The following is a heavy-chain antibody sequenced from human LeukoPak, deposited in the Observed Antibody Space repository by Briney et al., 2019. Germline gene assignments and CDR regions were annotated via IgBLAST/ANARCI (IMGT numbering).Heavy chain of an antibody. CDR1: GYTFTGYY. J-gene: IGHJ4*02. CDR2: INPNCGGT. CDR3: ARSGGSSWYASIYY. Sequence: ASVKVSCKASGYTFTGYYMHWVRQAPGQGLEWMGWINPNCGGTNYAQKFQGRVTMTRDTSISTAYMELSRLRSDDTAVYYCARSGGSSWYASIYYWGQGTLVTVAS. V-gene: IGHV1-2*02. D-gene: IGHD6-13*01.